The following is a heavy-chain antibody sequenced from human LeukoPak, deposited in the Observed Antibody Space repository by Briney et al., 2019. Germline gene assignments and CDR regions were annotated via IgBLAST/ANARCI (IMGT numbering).Heavy chain of an antibody. CDR2: LNPNNGKT. CDR3: ARAWLGPLDF. J-gene: IGHJ4*02. CDR1: GYTFTNYD. Sequence: ASVKVSCKASGYTFTNYDINWVRQATGQGLEWMGWLNPNNGKTGYAQKFQGRVTITRDTSISTAYMELSSLRSEDTAVYYCARAWLGPLDFWGQGTLVTVSS. D-gene: IGHD6-19*01. V-gene: IGHV1-8*03.